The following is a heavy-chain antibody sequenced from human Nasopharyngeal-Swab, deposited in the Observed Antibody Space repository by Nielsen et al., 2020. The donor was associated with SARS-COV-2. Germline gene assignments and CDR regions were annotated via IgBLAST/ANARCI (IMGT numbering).Heavy chain of an antibody. CDR2: IDPSDSYT. V-gene: IGHV5-10-1*01. CDR3: ARRAYCSGGSCYSPYYYYMDV. J-gene: IGHJ6*03. Sequence: KVSCKGSGYSFTSYWISWVRQMPGKGLEWMGRIDPSDSYTNYSPSFRGHVTISADKSISTAYLQWSSLKASDTAMYYCARRAYCSGGSCYSPYYYYMDVWGKGTTVTVSS. CDR1: GYSFTSYW. D-gene: IGHD2-15*01.